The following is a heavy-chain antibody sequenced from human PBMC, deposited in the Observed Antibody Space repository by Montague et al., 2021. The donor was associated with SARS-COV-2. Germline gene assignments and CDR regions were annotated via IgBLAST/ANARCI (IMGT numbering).Heavy chain of an antibody. CDR1: GGSISSYY. CDR3: ARSRRITIFGVGLSNYYGMDV. CDR2: IYYSGST. J-gene: IGHJ6*02. Sequence: SETLSLTCTVSGGSISSYYWSRIRQPPGKGLEWIGYIYYSGSTNYNPSLKSRVTISVDTSKNQFSLKLSSVTAADTAVYYCARSRRITIFGVGLSNYYGMDVWGQGTTVTASS. V-gene: IGHV4-59*01. D-gene: IGHD3-3*01.